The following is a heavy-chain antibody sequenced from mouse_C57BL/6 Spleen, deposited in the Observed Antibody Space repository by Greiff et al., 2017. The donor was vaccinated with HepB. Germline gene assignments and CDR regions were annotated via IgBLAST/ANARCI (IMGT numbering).Heavy chain of an antibody. V-gene: IGHV2-9-1*01. CDR1: GFSLTSYA. J-gene: IGHJ1*03. D-gene: IGHD1-1*01. Sequence: VMLVESGPGLVAPSQSLSITCTVSGFSLTSYAISWVRQPPGKGLEWLGVIWTGGGTNYNSALKSRLSISKDNSKSQVFLKMNSLQTDDTARYYCATPYYGSSPGYFDVCCTGTTVTVSS. CDR3: ATPYYGSSPGYFDV. CDR2: IWTGGGT.